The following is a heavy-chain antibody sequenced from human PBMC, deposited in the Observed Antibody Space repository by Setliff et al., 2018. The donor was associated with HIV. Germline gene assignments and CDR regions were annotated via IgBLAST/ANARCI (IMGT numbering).Heavy chain of an antibody. Sequence: SETLSLTCAVSGYSISSGYYWGWIRQPPGRGLEWIGNIYHSGGTHYNPSLRSRVTISVDTSKNHFSLKLSSVTAADTAVFYCARYYGSGRWYNWFDSWGQGTPVTVS. CDR3: ARYYGSGRWYNWFDS. D-gene: IGHD3-10*01. J-gene: IGHJ5*01. V-gene: IGHV4-38-2*01. CDR1: GYSISSGYY. CDR2: IYHSGGT.